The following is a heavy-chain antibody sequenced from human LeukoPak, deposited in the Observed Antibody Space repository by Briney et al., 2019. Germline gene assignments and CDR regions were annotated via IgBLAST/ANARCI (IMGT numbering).Heavy chain of an antibody. V-gene: IGHV3-23*01. CDR3: AKRLDYFDY. J-gene: IGHJ4*02. D-gene: IGHD3-16*01. CDR2: ISSGGNT. Sequence: PGGSLGFSGEASEVPLSSNAMSWFGQAQGKGLEWVSGISSGGNTYYADSVKGRFTISRDNSKNTLDLQMDSLRAEDTAIYYCAKRLDYFDYWGQGTLVTVSS. CDR1: EVPLSSNA.